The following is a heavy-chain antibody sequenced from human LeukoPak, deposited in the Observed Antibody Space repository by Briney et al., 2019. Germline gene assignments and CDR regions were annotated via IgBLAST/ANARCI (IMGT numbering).Heavy chain of an antibody. V-gene: IGHV3-23*01. CDR2: ISGSGGNT. D-gene: IGHD1-26*01. Sequence: QTGGSLRLSCAASGFTFSNYAMSWVRQVPGKGLEWVSAISGSGGNTFYADSVKGRFTISRDNSKNTLYLQMNSLRAEDTAVYYCAKDRRKGELLYYFDYWGQGTLVTVSS. CDR3: AKDRRKGELLYYFDY. CDR1: GFTFSNYA. J-gene: IGHJ4*02.